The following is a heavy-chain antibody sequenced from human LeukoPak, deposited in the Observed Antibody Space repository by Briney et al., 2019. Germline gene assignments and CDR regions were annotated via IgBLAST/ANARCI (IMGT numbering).Heavy chain of an antibody. CDR1: GYTFTGYY. CDR2: INPNSGDT. J-gene: IGHJ5*02. Sequence: ASVKVSCKASGYTFTGYYMHWVRQAPGQGLEWMGWINPNSGDTNYAQKFQGRVTMTRDTSISTAYMELSRLRSDDTAVYYCARAGWGCSSTSCYKVDWFDPWGQGTLVTVSS. CDR3: ARAGWGCSSTSCYKVDWFDP. V-gene: IGHV1-2*02. D-gene: IGHD2-2*02.